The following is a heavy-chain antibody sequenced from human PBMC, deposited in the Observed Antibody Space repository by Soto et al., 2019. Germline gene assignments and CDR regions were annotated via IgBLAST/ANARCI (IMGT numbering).Heavy chain of an antibody. CDR1: GDSISSSNW. CDR3: AGQTTAYSFTV. D-gene: IGHD3-9*01. V-gene: IGHV4-4*02. CDR2: IYHTGTI. J-gene: IGHJ3*01. Sequence: QVSLQESGPGQLKPSGTLSLTCDVSGDSISSSNWWNWVRQSPGKGLEWIGEIYHTGTIHYNRSRQRRVTVSVDKSKNQLSLKLTSVTAADTAIYYCAGQTTAYSFTVWGQGTLVTVSS.